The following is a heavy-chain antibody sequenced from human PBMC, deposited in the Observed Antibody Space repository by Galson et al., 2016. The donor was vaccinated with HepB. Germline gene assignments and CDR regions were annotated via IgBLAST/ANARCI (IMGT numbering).Heavy chain of an antibody. CDR3: GRNWGGFGELLPDF. Sequence: QSGAEVKKPGESLKISCKASGYVFTSYWIGWVRQMPGKGLEWMGTIYPDDSDTRYNPSFQGQVTISADKSISTAYLQWSSLKASDTAMYYCGRNWGGFGELLPDFGGQGTLVTVSS. CDR2: IYPDDSDT. CDR1: GYVFTSYW. D-gene: IGHD3-10*01. J-gene: IGHJ4*02. V-gene: IGHV5-51*01.